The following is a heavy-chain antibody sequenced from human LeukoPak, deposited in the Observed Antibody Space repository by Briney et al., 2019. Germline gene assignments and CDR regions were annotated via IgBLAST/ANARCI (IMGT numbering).Heavy chain of an antibody. CDR1: GGSISDSSSY. CDR2: IYYSGST. D-gene: IGHD6-13*01. Sequence: PSETLSLTCTVSGGSISDSSSYWGWIRQPPGKGLEWVASIYYSGSTYYNPSLKSRVSISVDTSKNQFSLKLSSVTAADTAVYYCARGKPGIAAAADRFRFDYWGQGTLVTVSS. J-gene: IGHJ4*02. CDR3: ARGKPGIAAAADRFRFDY. V-gene: IGHV4-39*07.